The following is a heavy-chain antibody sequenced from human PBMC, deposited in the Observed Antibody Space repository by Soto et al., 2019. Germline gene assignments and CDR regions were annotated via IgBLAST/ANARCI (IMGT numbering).Heavy chain of an antibody. Sequence: SETLSLTCAVSGGSISSSSYYWGWIRQPPGKGLEWIGSMYYSGSTYYNPSLKSRVTISVDTSKNQFSLKLSSVTAADTAVYYCAGGVATIPYAFDIWGQGTMVPVSS. CDR2: MYYSGST. J-gene: IGHJ3*02. CDR3: AGGVATIPYAFDI. V-gene: IGHV4-39*01. D-gene: IGHD5-12*01. CDR1: GGSISSSSYY.